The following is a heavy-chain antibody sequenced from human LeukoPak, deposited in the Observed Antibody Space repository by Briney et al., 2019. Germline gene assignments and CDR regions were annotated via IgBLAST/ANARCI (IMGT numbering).Heavy chain of an antibody. Sequence: SETLSLTCAVYGGSFSGYYWSWIRQPPGKGLEWIGEINHSGSTNYNPCLKSRVTISVETSQNQFSLKLSSVTAADTAVYYCAREGIAAADPFDYWGQGTLVTVSS. CDR3: AREGIAAADPFDY. V-gene: IGHV4-34*01. CDR2: INHSGST. D-gene: IGHD6-13*01. CDR1: GGSFSGYY. J-gene: IGHJ4*02.